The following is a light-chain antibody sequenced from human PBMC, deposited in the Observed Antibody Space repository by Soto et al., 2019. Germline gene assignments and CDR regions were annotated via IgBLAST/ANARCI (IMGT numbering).Light chain of an antibody. Sequence: QSVLTQPASVSGSPGQSITISCTGTSCDIGGYNSVSWYQQHPGKAPKLMIYDVNNRPSGVSNRFSGSKSGNTASLTISGLQAEDEADYYCTSYTSSSTRVFGGGTKLTVL. CDR2: DVN. CDR3: TSYTSSSTRV. CDR1: SCDIGGYNS. V-gene: IGLV2-14*03. J-gene: IGLJ2*01.